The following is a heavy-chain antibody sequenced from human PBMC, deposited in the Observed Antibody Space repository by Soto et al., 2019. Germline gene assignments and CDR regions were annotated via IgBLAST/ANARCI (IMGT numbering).Heavy chain of an antibody. CDR1: GFIFSDYG. J-gene: IGHJ6*02. Sequence: QVQLVESGGGVVQPGRSLRLSCEASGFIFSDYGMHWVRQAPGKGLEWVALISYDGTKKNYADSVRGRFTISRDDSKNTLYLQMNNLRAEDTALYYCAKDRATYYYDSSDYFFYFGMDLGGQGTTVTVSS. D-gene: IGHD3-22*01. V-gene: IGHV3-30*18. CDR2: ISYDGTKK. CDR3: AKDRATYYYDSSDYFFYFGMDL.